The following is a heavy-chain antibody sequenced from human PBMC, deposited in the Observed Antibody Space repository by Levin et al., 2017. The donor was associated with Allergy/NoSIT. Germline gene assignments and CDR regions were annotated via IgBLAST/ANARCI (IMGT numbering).Heavy chain of an antibody. CDR3: ATFWGSGFDS. V-gene: IGHV4-61*02. CDR2: IYSDGTT. Sequence: SETLSLTCNVSGGSITTGSFYWSWIRHSAGKRLEWIGRIYSDGTTNYSPSLKSRVTMSFDTSKNHFSLQLTSVTAADTAVYYCATFWGSGFDSWGQGTPVTVSS. D-gene: IGHD7-27*01. J-gene: IGHJ4*02. CDR1: GGSITTGSFY.